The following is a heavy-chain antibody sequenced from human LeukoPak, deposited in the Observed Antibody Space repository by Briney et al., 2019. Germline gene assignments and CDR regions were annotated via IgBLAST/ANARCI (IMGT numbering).Heavy chain of an antibody. J-gene: IGHJ4*02. CDR1: GGPISSGHYW. CDR2: MYYSGNT. D-gene: IGHD2-15*01. CDR3: VRQRGVGSWSFDY. Sequence: SETLSLTCTVSGGPISSGHYWWGWIRQPPGKGLDWIGSMYYSGNTHYNPSLQSRVTVSVDTSKNQFSLKLTSVTAADTAVYYCVRQRGVGSWSFDYWGQGNLVTVSS. V-gene: IGHV4-39*01.